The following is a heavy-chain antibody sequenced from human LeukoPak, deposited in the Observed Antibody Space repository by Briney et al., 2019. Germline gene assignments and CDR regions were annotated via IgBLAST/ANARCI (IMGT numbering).Heavy chain of an antibody. Sequence: ASVKVSCKASGYTFTSYYMHWVRQAPGQGLEWMGIINPSGGSTSYAQKFQGRVTMTRDTSTSTVNMELSSLRSEDTAVYYCARDHAPVLRYFDWLLDYFDYWGQGTLVTVSS. CDR3: ARDHAPVLRYFDWLLDYFDY. V-gene: IGHV1-46*01. CDR1: GYTFTSYY. J-gene: IGHJ4*02. CDR2: INPSGGST. D-gene: IGHD3-9*01.